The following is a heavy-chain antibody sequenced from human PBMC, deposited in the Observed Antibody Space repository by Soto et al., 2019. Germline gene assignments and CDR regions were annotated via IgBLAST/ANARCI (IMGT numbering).Heavy chain of an antibody. CDR3: ARSLPMTPIYYYYGMDV. J-gene: IGHJ6*02. Sequence: SETLSLTCAVYGGSFSGYYWTWIRQPPGTGLEWIGEINHSGSTNYNPSLKSRVTISVDTSKNQFSLKLTSVTAADTAVYYCARSLPMTPIYYYYGMDVWGQGTTVT. CDR2: INHSGST. D-gene: IGHD3-3*01. CDR1: GGSFSGYY. V-gene: IGHV4-34*01.